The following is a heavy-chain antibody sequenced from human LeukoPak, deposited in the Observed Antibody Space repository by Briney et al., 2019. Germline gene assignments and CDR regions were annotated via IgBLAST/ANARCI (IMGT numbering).Heavy chain of an antibody. CDR3: ARETSATQNDAFDI. CDR2: IIPILGIA. CDR1: GGTFSSYA. V-gene: IGHV1-69*04. J-gene: IGHJ3*02. Sequence: GASVKVSCKASGGTFSSYAISWVRQAPGQGLEWMGRIIPILGIANYAQKFQGRVTITADKSTSTAYMELSSLRSEDTAVYYCARETSATQNDAFDIWGQGTMVTVSS. D-gene: IGHD3-10*01.